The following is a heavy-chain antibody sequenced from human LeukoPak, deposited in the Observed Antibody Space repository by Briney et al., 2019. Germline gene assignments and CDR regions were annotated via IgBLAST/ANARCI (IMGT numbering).Heavy chain of an antibody. D-gene: IGHD1-26*01. CDR2: IIPILGIE. CDR3: ARDLIVGATTSDY. Sequence: SVKVSCKASGGTFSSYAISWVRQAPGQGLEWMGRIIPILGIENYAQKFQGRVTITADKSTSTAYMELSILRSEDTAVYYCARDLIVGATTSDYWGQGTLVTVSS. V-gene: IGHV1-69*04. J-gene: IGHJ4*02. CDR1: GGTFSSYA.